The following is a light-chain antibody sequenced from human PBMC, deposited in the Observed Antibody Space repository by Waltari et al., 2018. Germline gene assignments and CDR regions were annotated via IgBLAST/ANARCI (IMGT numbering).Light chain of an antibody. V-gene: IGLV2-23*02. Sequence: QSALTQPAPVSGSPGQSITISCTGTSSAIGSYNLFSWYQQHPGKAPKLMIYEVSKRPSGVSNRFSGSKSGNTASLTISGLQAEDEADYYCSSYAGSSTLYVFGTGTKVTVL. J-gene: IGLJ1*01. CDR2: EVS. CDR1: SSAIGSYNL. CDR3: SSYAGSSTLYV.